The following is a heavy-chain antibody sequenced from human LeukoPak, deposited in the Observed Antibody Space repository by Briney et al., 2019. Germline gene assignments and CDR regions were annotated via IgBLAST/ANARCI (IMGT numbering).Heavy chain of an antibody. CDR1: GFTFSSYG. J-gene: IGHJ4*02. V-gene: IGHV3-33*01. Sequence: QTGGSLRLSCEASGFTFSSYGMHWVRQAPGKGLEWVAVIWYDGSKKYYGDSVKGRFTIPRDNSKNTLYLQMNSLRGEDTAIYYCARDLAARHFDYWGQGTLVTVSS. CDR2: IWYDGSKK. D-gene: IGHD2-15*01. CDR3: ARDLAARHFDY.